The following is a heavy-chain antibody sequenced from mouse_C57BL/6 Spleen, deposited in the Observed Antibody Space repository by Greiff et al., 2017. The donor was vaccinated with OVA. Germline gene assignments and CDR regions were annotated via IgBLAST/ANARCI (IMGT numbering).Heavy chain of an antibody. CDR3: ARRGYYGSRYDY. J-gene: IGHJ2*01. CDR2: IDPSDSYT. Sequence: QVQLQQPGAELVMPGASVKLSCKASGYTFTSYWMHWVKQRPGQGLEWIGEIDPSDSYTNYNQKFKGKSTLTVDKSSSTAYMQLSSLTSEDSAVYYCARRGYYGSRYDYWGQGTTLTVAS. D-gene: IGHD1-1*01. V-gene: IGHV1-69*01. CDR1: GYTFTSYW.